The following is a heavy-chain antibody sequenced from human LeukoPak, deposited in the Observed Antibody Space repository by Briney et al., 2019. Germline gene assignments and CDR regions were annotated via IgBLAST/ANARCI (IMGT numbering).Heavy chain of an antibody. CDR3: ARAETNYYFYSGIDV. Sequence: ASVKLSCKASGGTFSSYTISWVRQAPGQRLERIVRIITFIGIATYTQKCQGRVTIPADNSPRTANMELSSVRSEDTAVYYCARAETNYYFYSGIDVWGQGKPVTVSS. CDR2: IITFIGIA. CDR1: GGTFSSYT. V-gene: IGHV1-69*02. D-gene: IGHD4-11*01. J-gene: IGHJ6*02.